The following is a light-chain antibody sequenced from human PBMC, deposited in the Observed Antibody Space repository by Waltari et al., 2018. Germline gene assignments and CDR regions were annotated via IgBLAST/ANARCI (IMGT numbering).Light chain of an antibody. CDR1: QSISGW. CDR3: QYYGT. V-gene: IGKV1-5*03. J-gene: IGKJ1*01. CDR2: KAS. Sequence: DIQLTPSPPTLSASVGDRATITCRVSQSISGWMVWYQQKPGRAPKLLIFKASILESGVPSRFSGSGSGTEFTLTISSLQPDDFATYFCQYYGTFGQGTKVEIK.